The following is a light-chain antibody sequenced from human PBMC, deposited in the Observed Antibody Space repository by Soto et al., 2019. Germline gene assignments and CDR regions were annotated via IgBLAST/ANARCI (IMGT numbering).Light chain of an antibody. J-gene: IGKJ2*01. CDR1: QSVRDN. CDR2: GAS. Sequence: EIVMTHSPATLSVSPGERATLSCRASQSVRDNLAWYQQKPGQAPRLLIYGASTRATGIPARFSGSGSVTDFTLTINVLQSEDFARYFCQQSNNWPYTFGQGTKLEIK. V-gene: IGKV3-15*01. CDR3: QQSNNWPYT.